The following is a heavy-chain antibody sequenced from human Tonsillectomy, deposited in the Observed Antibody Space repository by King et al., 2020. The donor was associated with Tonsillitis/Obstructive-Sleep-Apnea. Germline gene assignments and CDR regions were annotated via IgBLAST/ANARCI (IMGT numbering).Heavy chain of an antibody. CDR3: ARAGYDFWSGYYSYYFDY. CDR2: ISSSGTTI. Sequence: VQLVESGGGLVQPGGSLRLSCAASGFTFSSYETNWVRQAPGKGLEWVSYISSSGTTIYYADSVKGRFTIPRDNAKNSLYLQMNSLRAEDTAVYYCARAGYDFWSGYYSYYFDYWGQGTLVTVSS. CDR1: GFTFSSYE. J-gene: IGHJ4*02. V-gene: IGHV3-48*03. D-gene: IGHD3-3*01.